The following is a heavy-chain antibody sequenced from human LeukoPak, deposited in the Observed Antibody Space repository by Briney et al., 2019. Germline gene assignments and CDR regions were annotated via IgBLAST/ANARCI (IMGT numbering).Heavy chain of an antibody. D-gene: IGHD2-2*01. Sequence: ASVKVSCKASGYTVTIYDINWVRQATGQGLEWMGWMNPNSGNTGYAQKFQGRVTITGNTSISTAYMELSSLRSEDTAVYYCARGRYCSSTSCYDRAFDIRGQGTMVTVSS. CDR2: MNPNSGNT. J-gene: IGHJ3*02. CDR3: ARGRYCSSTSCYDRAFDI. V-gene: IGHV1-8*03. CDR1: GYTVTIYD.